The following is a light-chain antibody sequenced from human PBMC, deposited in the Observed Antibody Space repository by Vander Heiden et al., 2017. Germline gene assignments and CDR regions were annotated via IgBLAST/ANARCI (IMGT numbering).Light chain of an antibody. CDR1: HTVSGNY. CDR2: GAS. V-gene: IGKV3-20*01. J-gene: IGKJ4*01. CDR3: QQYGSSPIT. Sequence: IVLTHSPDTLSLSPGERATLSCRASHTVSGNYLAWYQQKPGQAPGLLIYGASSRATGIPDRFSGSGSGTDFTLTITRLEPEDFAVYYCQQYGSSPITFGGGTKVEIK.